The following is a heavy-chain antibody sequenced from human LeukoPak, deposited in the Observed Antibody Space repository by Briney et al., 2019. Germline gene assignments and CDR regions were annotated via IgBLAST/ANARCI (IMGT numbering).Heavy chain of an antibody. V-gene: IGHV3-72*01. CDR3: TRVRHGDYFDY. D-gene: IGHD4-17*01. Sequence: PGGSLRLSCAASGFTFSDHYMDWVRQAPGKGLEWVGRVRNKPNTYTTHYAASVKGRFTISRDDSKNSLYLQMNSLKTEDTAVYYCTRVRHGDYFDYWGQGTLVTVSS. CDR1: GFTFSDHY. J-gene: IGHJ4*02. CDR2: VRNKPNTYTT.